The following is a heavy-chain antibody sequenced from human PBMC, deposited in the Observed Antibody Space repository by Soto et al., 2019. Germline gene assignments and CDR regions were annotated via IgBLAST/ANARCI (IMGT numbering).Heavy chain of an antibody. CDR1: GFIFKMYW. D-gene: IGHD3-10*01. CDR2: IYNDGTYS. Sequence: GGSLRLSCAASGFIFKMYWMHWVRQSPGKGLVWISRIYNDGTYSDYADSVRGRFTISRDNVNDTLYLQMNNLRAEDSGLYYCTRGPRPISTGTGAYWGQGTQVTV. V-gene: IGHV3-74*01. J-gene: IGHJ4*02. CDR3: TRGPRPISTGTGAY.